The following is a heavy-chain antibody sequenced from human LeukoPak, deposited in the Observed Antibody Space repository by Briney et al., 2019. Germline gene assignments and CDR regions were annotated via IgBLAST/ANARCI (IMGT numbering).Heavy chain of an antibody. V-gene: IGHV1-24*01. CDR3: ATNSYCTNGVCSRDWFDP. Sequence: ASVKVSCKVSGYTLTELSMHWVRQAPGKGLEWLGGFDPEDGETIYAQKFQGRVTMTEDTSTDTAYMELSSLRSEDTAAYYCATNSYCTNGVCSRDWFDPWGQGTLVTVSS. J-gene: IGHJ5*02. CDR2: FDPEDGET. D-gene: IGHD2-8*01. CDR1: GYTLTELS.